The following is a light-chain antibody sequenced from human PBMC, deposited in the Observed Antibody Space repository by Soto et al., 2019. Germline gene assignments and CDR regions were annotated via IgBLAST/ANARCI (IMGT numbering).Light chain of an antibody. V-gene: IGKV1-39*01. CDR1: QPISIY. CDR2: AAS. Sequence: DIQMTQSPSSLSASVGDSVTITCRASQPISIYANWYQLKSGEAPKRLIYAASTLHSGVPSRFSGSGSGTVFTLTISRLQRKDLATYSFQQGFGMPLPSGQGTQRDI. J-gene: IGKJ5*01. CDR3: QQGFGMPLP.